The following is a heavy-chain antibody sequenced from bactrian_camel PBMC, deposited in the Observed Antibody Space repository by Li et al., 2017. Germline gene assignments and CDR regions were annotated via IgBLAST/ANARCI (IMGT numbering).Heavy chain of an antibody. CDR2: ISEDGRNT. Sequence: HVPLVESGGNLVQPGRSLRLSCAPSGFSVHRWHMSWVRQAPGKGLEWVSSISEDGRNTYYANSVKGRFTVSRDNAQNTVSLQMNSLKPEDTALYYCAARGIPTNRGTCRPTQAFFYWGQGTQVTVS. J-gene: IGHJ4*01. CDR3: AARGIPTNRGTCRPTQAFFY. CDR1: GFSVHRWH. D-gene: IGHD3*01. V-gene: IGHV3-2*01.